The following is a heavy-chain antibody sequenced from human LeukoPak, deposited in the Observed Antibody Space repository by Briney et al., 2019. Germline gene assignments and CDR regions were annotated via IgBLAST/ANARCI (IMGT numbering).Heavy chain of an antibody. CDR3: ARLIGSGPFDY. CDR1: GGSICSNY. CDR2: INYSGTT. V-gene: IGHV4-59*08. J-gene: IGHJ4*02. D-gene: IGHD3-10*01. Sequence: TSETLSLTCTVSGGSICSNYWSWIRQPPGKGLEWIGYINYSGTTNYNPSLKSRVTISVDTSKNQFSLKLTSVTAADTAVYYCARLIGSGPFDYWGQGTLVTVSS.